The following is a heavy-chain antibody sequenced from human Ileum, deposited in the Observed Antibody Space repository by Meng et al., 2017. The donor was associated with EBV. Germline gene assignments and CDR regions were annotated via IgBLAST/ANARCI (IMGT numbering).Heavy chain of an antibody. CDR2: IIPILGIA. CDR1: GGTFSSYA. CDR3: AREIVVVPAALNWFDP. D-gene: IGHD2-2*01. J-gene: IGHJ5*02. V-gene: IGHV1-69*10. Sequence: QVQLVQSGAEVKKPGSSVKVSCKASGGTFSSYAISWVRQAPGQGLEWMGGIIPILGIANYAQKFQGRVTITADKSTSTAYMELSSLRSEDTAVYYCAREIVVVPAALNWFDPWGKGTLFNVSS.